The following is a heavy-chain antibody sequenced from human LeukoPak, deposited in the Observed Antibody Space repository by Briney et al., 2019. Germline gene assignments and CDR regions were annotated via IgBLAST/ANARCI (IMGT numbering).Heavy chain of an antibody. D-gene: IGHD6-6*01. Sequence: GGSLRLSCTASGLTFTNYWMIWVRQAPGKRLEWVANINHDASEKYYVGSVEGRFTISRDNAKNSLFLQMNSLRAEDTGVYYCATSSYSSSSSWGQGTLVTVSS. V-gene: IGHV3-7*01. J-gene: IGHJ5*02. CDR1: GLTFTNYW. CDR2: INHDASEK. CDR3: ATSSYSSSSS.